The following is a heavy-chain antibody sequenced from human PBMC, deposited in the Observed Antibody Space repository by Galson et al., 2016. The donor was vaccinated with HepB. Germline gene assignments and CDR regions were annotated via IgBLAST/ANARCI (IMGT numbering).Heavy chain of an antibody. CDR2: ISFDGSNK. CDR1: GFTLSTYA. J-gene: IGHJ6*02. CDR3: ARSKGYYYYAMDV. Sequence: SLRLSCAASGFTLSTYAMHWVRQAPGKGLEWVAGISFDGSNKYYADSVKGRFTISRDNSKNTLYLQMNSLRPEDTAVHYCARSKGYYYYAMDVWGQGAMVTVSS. V-gene: IGHV3-30-3*01.